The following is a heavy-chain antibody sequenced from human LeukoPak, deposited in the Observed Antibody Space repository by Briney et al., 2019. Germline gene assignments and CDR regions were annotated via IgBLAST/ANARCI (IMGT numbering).Heavy chain of an antibody. D-gene: IGHD5-18*01. CDR2: TYKSGST. J-gene: IGHJ4*02. V-gene: IGHV4-59*08. Sequence: SETLSLTCTVSGGSISNDYWSWIRQPPGKGLEWIGYTYKSGSTNYNPSLKSRVTISVDTSKNQFSLTLGSVSATDTAVYYCVSPRGFSYGYFDYWGQGTLVTVSS. CDR1: GGSISNDY. CDR3: VSPRGFSYGYFDY.